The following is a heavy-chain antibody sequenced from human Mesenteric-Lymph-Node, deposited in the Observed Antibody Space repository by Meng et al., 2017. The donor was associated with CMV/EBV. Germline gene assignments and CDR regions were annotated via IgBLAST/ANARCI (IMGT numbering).Heavy chain of an antibody. Sequence: GESLKISCAASEFTFSNYAMGWVRQAPGKGLEWVSVIYSGASTTFYADSVKGRFTISRDNSKNTLDLQMNSLRAEDTAIYYCAKSRWAFYDSSGYCFDFWGQGTLVTVSS. J-gene: IGHJ4*02. V-gene: IGHV3-23*03. CDR2: IYSGASTT. D-gene: IGHD3-22*01. CDR3: AKSRWAFYDSSGYCFDF. CDR1: EFTFSNYA.